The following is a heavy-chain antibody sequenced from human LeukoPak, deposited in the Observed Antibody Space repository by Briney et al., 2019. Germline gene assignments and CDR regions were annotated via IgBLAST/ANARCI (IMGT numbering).Heavy chain of an antibody. D-gene: IGHD6-13*01. CDR3: ASPIAAAGRGIAFDI. V-gene: IGHV4-34*01. CDR2: INHSGST. CDR1: GGSLSGYY. J-gene: IGHJ3*02. Sequence: PSETLSLTCAVYGGSLSGYYWSWIRQPPGKGLEWIGEINHSGSTNYNPSLKSRVTISVDTSKNQFSLKLSSVTAADTAVYYCASPIAAAGRGIAFDIWGQGTMVTVSS.